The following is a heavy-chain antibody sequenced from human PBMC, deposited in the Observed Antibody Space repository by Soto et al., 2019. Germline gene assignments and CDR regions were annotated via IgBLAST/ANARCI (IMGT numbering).Heavy chain of an antibody. V-gene: IGHV4-59*08. J-gene: IGHJ5*02. D-gene: IGHD2-15*01. CDR1: GGSISSYY. Sequence: SETLSLTCTVSGGSISSYYWSWIRQPPGKGLEWIGYMYYGGRTNYNPSLKSRVTISVDTSKMQVSLKLSSVTAADTAVYFCARGTPSPLIVRSSRGPWFDPWGQGTLVAVSS. CDR3: ARGTPSPLIVRSSRGPWFDP. CDR2: MYYGGRT.